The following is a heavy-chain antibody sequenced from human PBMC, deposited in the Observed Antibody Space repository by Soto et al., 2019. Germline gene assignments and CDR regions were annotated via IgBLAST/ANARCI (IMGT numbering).Heavy chain of an antibody. D-gene: IGHD4-17*01. J-gene: IGHJ6*02. CDR3: ASPTMTSTSFYYAMDV. CDR2: INPTDSET. CDR1: GHRFTTYW. Sequence: GESLKISCKTSGHRFTTYWISWVRQMPGKGLEYMGKINPTDSETNYSPSFEGHVTFSVDRSTSTAYVRWNSLKASDTAMYYCASPTMTSTSFYYAMDVWGQGTTVTVSS. V-gene: IGHV5-10-1*01.